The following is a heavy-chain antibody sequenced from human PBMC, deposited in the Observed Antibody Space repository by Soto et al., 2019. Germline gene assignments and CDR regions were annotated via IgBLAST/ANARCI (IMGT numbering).Heavy chain of an antibody. D-gene: IGHD6-13*01. CDR2: IYHSGST. V-gene: IGHV4-30-2*01. CDR1: GGSISSGGYS. CDR3: ARRYSSAFEI. J-gene: IGHJ3*02. Sequence: TLSLTCAVSGGSISSGGYSWSWIRQPPGKGLEWIGYIYHSGSTYYNPSLKSRVTISVDRPKNQFSLQLSSVTAADPAVYYGARRYSSAFEIGGQRKMVTV.